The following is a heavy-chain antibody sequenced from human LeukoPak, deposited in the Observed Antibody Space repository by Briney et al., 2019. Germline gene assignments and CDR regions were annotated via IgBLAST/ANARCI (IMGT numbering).Heavy chain of an antibody. Sequence: SETLSLTCTVSGGSISSYYWSWIRQPAGKGLEWIGRIYTSGSTNYNPSLKSRVTISVDTSKNQFSLKLSSVTAADTAVYYCARWGGPSVTFKRPYYFDYWGQGTLVTVSS. CDR2: IYTSGST. J-gene: IGHJ4*02. CDR3: ARWGGPSVTFKRPYYFDY. CDR1: GGSISSYY. V-gene: IGHV4-4*07. D-gene: IGHD4-11*01.